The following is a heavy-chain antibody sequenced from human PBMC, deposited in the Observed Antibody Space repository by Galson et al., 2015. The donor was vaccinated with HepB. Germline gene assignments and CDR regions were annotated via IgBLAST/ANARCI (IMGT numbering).Heavy chain of an antibody. D-gene: IGHD3-3*01. CDR2: ISGSGGST. CDR1: GFTFSSYS. J-gene: IGHJ6*04. Sequence: SLRLSCAASGFTFSSYSMNWVRQAPGKGLEWVSAISGSGGSTYYADSVKGRFTISRDNSKNTLYLQMNSLRAEDTAVYYCANTGTILRPIPRDVWGKGTTVTVSS. V-gene: IGHV3-23*01. CDR3: ANTGTILRPIPRDV.